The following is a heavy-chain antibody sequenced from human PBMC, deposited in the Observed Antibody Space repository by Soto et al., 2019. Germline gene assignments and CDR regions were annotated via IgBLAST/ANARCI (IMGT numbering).Heavy chain of an antibody. J-gene: IGHJ6*03. CDR3: ARRGGSSWDYYYYYYMDV. CDR2: MNPNSGNT. CDR1: GYTFTSYD. Sequence: QVQLVQSGAEVKKPGASVKVSCKASGYTFTSYDINWVRQATGQGREWMGWMNPNSGNTGYAQKFQGRVTMTRNTSISTAYMELSSLRSEDTAVYYCARRGGSSWDYYYYYYMDVWGKGTTVTVSS. V-gene: IGHV1-8*01. D-gene: IGHD6-13*01.